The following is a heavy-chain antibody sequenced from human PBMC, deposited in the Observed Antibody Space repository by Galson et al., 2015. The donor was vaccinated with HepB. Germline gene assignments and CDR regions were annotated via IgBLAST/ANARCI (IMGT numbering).Heavy chain of an antibody. D-gene: IGHD4-11*01. V-gene: IGHV3-23*01. CDR1: GFTFSSYA. CDR2: ISDSGGST. Sequence: SLRLSCAASGFTFSSYAMSWVRQAPGKGLEWVSAISDSGGSTYYADSVKGRFTISRDNSKNTLYLQMNSLRAEDTAVYYCAKREVTTWGAWDDYWGQGTLVTVSS. J-gene: IGHJ4*02. CDR3: AKREVTTWGAWDDY.